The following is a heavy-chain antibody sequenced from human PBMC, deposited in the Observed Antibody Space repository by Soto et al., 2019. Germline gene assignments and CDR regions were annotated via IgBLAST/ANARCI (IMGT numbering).Heavy chain of an antibody. CDR3: AIGWYGDF. V-gene: IGHV1-18*01. D-gene: IGHD2-15*01. CDR2: ISAHNGNT. Sequence: QVHLVQSGAEVKKPGASVKVSCKGSGYDFTTYGITWVRQAPGQGLEWMAWISAHNGNTDFALKLQGRVTVTRDTSTSTAYMELRSLRSDDTAVYYCAIGWYGDFWGQGALVTVSS. J-gene: IGHJ4*02. CDR1: GYDFTTYG.